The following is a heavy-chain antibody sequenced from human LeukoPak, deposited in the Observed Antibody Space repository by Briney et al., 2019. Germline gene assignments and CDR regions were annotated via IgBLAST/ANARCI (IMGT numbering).Heavy chain of an antibody. J-gene: IGHJ4*02. CDR2: IIPIFGTR. CDR1: GDSFSRYS. V-gene: IGHV1-69*06. Sequence: GASVKVSCTASGDSFSRYSISWVRQAPGQGLEWMGGIIPIFGTRNHAPKFQGRLTLTADKSTTTLYMELSSLTSEDTAVYYCARGPTSEAAAAFFDRWGQGTLVTVSS. CDR3: ARGPTSEAAAAFFDR. D-gene: IGHD6-13*01.